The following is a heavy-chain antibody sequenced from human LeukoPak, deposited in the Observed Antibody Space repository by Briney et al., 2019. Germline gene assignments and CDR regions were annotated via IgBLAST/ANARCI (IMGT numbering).Heavy chain of an antibody. CDR1: GFTFSDYY. V-gene: IGHV3-72*01. CDR3: ARVRYRSGGSCHSFDY. Sequence: GGSLRLSCAASGFTFSDYYMDWVRQAPGKGLEWVGRSRNKANSYTTEYAASVKGRFTISREDSKISLYLQMNSLKTEDTAVYYCARVRYRSGGSCHSFDYWGQGTPVTVSS. CDR2: SRNKANSYTT. J-gene: IGHJ4*02. D-gene: IGHD2-15*01.